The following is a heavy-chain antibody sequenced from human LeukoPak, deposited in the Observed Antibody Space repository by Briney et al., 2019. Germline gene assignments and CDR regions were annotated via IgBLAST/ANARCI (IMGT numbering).Heavy chain of an antibody. V-gene: IGHV1-69*02. CDR2: IVPVIGVA. D-gene: IGHD3-22*01. J-gene: IGHJ4*02. CDR1: GDTLITHY. Sequence: SVKVSCKAPGDTLITHYISWVRQAPGQGLEWVGRIVPVIGVATYAQSLQGRVIITADRSTNTAYMELSSLRFEDSAVYFCARHSSRGHYYDFDFWGQGSLVTVSS. CDR3: ARHSSRGHYYDFDF.